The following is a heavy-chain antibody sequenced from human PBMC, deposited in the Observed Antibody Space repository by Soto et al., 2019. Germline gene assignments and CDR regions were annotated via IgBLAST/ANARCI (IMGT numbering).Heavy chain of an antibody. Sequence: QVQLQESGPGLVKPSQTLSLTCTVSGGSISSGDYYWSWIRQPPGKGLEWIGYIYYSGSTYYNPSLKSRVTISVDTSKNQFSLKLSSVTAADTAVYYCASANYYDSSGYRSPAVYFDYWGQGTLVTVSS. CDR3: ASANYYDSSGYRSPAVYFDY. CDR1: GGSISSGDYY. V-gene: IGHV4-30-4*01. J-gene: IGHJ4*02. D-gene: IGHD3-22*01. CDR2: IYYSGST.